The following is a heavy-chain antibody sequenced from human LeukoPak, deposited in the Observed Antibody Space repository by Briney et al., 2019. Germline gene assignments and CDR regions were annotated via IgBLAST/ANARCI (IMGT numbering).Heavy chain of an antibody. J-gene: IGHJ4*02. CDR2: IKNKTEGGTT. D-gene: IGHD2/OR15-2a*01. V-gene: IGHV3-15*05. CDR1: GFNFSSDW. CDR3: TTRKSM. Sequence: PGGSLRFSCAASGFNFSSDWMSCVRQAPGKGLEWVGRIKNKTEGGTTDYAAPVKGRFTISRDDSANMLYLQMNSLKIEDTAVYYCTTRKSMWGQGTLVTVSS.